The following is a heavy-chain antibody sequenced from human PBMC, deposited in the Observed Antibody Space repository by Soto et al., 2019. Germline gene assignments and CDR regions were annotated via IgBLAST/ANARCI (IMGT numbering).Heavy chain of an antibody. J-gene: IGHJ3*02. CDR2: INPSGGST. D-gene: IGHD1-26*01. Sequence: ASXKVSCKASGYTFTSYYMHWVRQAPGQGLEWMGIINPSGGSTSYAQKFQGRVTMTRDTSTSTVYMELSSLRSEDTAVYYCASPPREDEDAFDIWGQGTMVTVSS. CDR1: GYTFTSYY. CDR3: ASPPREDEDAFDI. V-gene: IGHV1-46*03.